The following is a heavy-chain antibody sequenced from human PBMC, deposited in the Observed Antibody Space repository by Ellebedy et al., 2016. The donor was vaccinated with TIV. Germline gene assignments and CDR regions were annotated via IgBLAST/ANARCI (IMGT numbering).Heavy chain of an antibody. V-gene: IGHV1-3*01. J-gene: IGHJ5*02. CDR3: AAGFGDRGDT. Sequence: AASVKVSCKASVYTFTSSAMHWVRQAPGQRLEWMGWINAGNGNTKYSQKFQGRVTITRDPSASTAYMELSSLRSEDTAVYYCAAGFGDRGDTWGQGTLVTVSS. CDR1: VYTFTSSA. CDR2: INAGNGNT. D-gene: IGHD3-10*01.